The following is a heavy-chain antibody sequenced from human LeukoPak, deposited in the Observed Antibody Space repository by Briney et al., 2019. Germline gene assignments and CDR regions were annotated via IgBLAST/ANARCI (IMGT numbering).Heavy chain of an antibody. V-gene: IGHV4-39*01. CDR1: GGSINSSDHY. Sequence: SETLSLTCTVSGGSINSSDHYWAWIRQPPGKGLEWIGSKYYSGDTYYSPSLKSRVTISVDTSKNQFSLKLSSVTAADTALYYCARLGYYYGSGDGRFGLDYWGQGPLVTVSS. CDR2: KYYSGDT. D-gene: IGHD3-10*01. J-gene: IGHJ4*02. CDR3: ARLGYYYGSGDGRFGLDY.